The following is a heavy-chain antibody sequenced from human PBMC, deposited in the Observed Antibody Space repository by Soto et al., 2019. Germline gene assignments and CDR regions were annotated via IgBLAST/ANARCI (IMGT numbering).Heavy chain of an antibody. Sequence: GSLRLSCAASGFTFSSYAMHWVRQAPGKELEWVAVISYDGSNKYYADSVKGRFTISRDNSKNTLYLQMNSLRAEDTAVYYCARCGSVSAPSYYYYGMDVWGQGTTVTVSS. CDR3: ARCGSVSAPSYYYYGMDV. D-gene: IGHD1-26*01. CDR1: GFTFSSYA. J-gene: IGHJ6*02. CDR2: ISYDGSNK. V-gene: IGHV3-30-3*01.